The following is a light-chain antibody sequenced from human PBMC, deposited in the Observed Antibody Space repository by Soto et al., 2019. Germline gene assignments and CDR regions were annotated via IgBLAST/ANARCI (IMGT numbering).Light chain of an antibody. CDR1: SSNIGAGYD. Sequence: QPVLTQPPSVSGAPGQRVTISCTGSSSNIGAGYDVHWYQQLPGTAPKLLIYGNSNRPSGVPDRFSGSKSGTSASLAITGLRAEDDADYCCQSYDSSLSRRVFGGGTKLTVL. CDR3: QSYDSSLSRRV. V-gene: IGLV1-40*01. J-gene: IGLJ3*02. CDR2: GNS.